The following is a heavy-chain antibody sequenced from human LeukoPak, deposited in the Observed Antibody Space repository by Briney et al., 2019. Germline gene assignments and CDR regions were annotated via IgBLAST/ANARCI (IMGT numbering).Heavy chain of an antibody. D-gene: IGHD4-23*01. V-gene: IGHV5-51*01. J-gene: IGHJ4*02. CDR3: ARRLYGGRSLVYFDH. CDR2: IYPGDSET. Sequence: GESLKISCQASGYSFTTHWIGWVRHMPGRGLEWLGIIYPGDSETKYSPSFQGRVTMSADRSTNTTYLQWISLKASDTAMYYCARRLYGGRSLVYFDHWGRGTQVTVSS. CDR1: GYSFTTHW.